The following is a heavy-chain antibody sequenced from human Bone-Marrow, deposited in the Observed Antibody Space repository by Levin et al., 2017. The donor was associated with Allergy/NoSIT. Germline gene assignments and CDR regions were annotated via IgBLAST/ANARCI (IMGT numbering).Heavy chain of an antibody. D-gene: IGHD7-27*01. V-gene: IGHV4-59*01. CDR1: GGSISTYY. J-gene: IGHJ1*01. CDR2: TYYNGST. CDR3: ARDPWGFHY. Sequence: SETLSLTCSVSGGSISTYYWSWLRQPPGQRLEWLGYTYYNGSTKYNPSLGSRVAISVDRSKVQFSLKLTSVTVADTAVYYCARDPWGFHYWGQGTLVTVSS.